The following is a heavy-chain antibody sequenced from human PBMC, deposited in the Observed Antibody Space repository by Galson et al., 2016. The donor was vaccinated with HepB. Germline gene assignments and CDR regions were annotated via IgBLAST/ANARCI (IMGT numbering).Heavy chain of an antibody. CDR1: GFTLSRYP. J-gene: IGHJ4*02. V-gene: IGHV3-30*04. D-gene: IGHD1-26*01. CDR3: ARDRRVGPTPTSLNS. Sequence: SLRLSCAASGFTLSRYPMHWVRQAPGKGLDWVAVVSFDGNNKYYAHSVRGRFTISSDNSKNTLYLQMNSLTAEDTAVYYCARDRRVGPTPTSLNSWGQGTLVTVSS. CDR2: VSFDGNNK.